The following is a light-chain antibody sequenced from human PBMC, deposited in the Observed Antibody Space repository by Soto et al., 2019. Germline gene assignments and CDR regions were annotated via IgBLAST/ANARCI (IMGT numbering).Light chain of an antibody. J-gene: IGKJ2*04. CDR3: QQSGNSPPCS. CDR1: QSVSRSH. V-gene: IGKV3-20*01. CDR2: GAS. Sequence: EIVLTQSPGTLSLSPGERATLSCRASQSVSRSHLAWYQQKPGQAPRLLIYGASSRATGIADRFSGSGSGTDFTLTVTRLEPEDTAVYYCQQSGNSPPCSFAQGTKLEIK.